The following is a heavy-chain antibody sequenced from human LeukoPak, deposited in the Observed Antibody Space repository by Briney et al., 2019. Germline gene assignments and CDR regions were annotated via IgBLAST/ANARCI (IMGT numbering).Heavy chain of an antibody. CDR2: INPNSGGT. D-gene: IGHD3-10*01. Sequence: EASVKVSCSASGYTFTGYYIHWVRQAPGQGLEWMGWINPNSGGTNYAQKFQGRVTMTRDTSISTAYMELSRLRSDDTAVYYCARDGNMVRGVGRFDYWGQGTLVTVSS. J-gene: IGHJ4*02. CDR1: GYTFTGYY. CDR3: ARDGNMVRGVGRFDY. V-gene: IGHV1-2*02.